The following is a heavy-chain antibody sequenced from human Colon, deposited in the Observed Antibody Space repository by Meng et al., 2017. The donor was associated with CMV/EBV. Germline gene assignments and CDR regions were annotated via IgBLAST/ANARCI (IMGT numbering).Heavy chain of an antibody. Sequence: ASVKVSCKASGYTFTGFDIHWVRQAAGQGPEWLGWINPGIAKTGFAGKFQGRLTMTSNTSTTTVYLELSSLTSQDTGMYYCMRTRATSDWGQGTLVTVSS. V-gene: IGHV1-8*02. CDR2: INPGIAKT. CDR3: MRTRATSD. D-gene: IGHD2-2*01. CDR1: GYTFTGFD. J-gene: IGHJ4*02.